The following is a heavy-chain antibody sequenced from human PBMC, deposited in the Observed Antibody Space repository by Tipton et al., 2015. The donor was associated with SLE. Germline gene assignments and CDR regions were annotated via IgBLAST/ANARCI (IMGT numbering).Heavy chain of an antibody. D-gene: IGHD3-10*01. CDR1: GGSFSGYY. J-gene: IGHJ4*02. Sequence: TLSLTCAVYGGSFSGYYWSWIRQPPGKGLEWVGEINHSGSTNYNPSLKSRVTISVDTSKNQFSLRLNSVTAADTAVYYCARGLAMVRGDSMDYWGQGTLVTVSS. V-gene: IGHV4-34*01. CDR3: ARGLAMVRGDSMDY. CDR2: INHSGST.